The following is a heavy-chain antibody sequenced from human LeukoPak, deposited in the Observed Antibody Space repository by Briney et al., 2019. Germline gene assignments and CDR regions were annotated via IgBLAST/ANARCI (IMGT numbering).Heavy chain of an antibody. V-gene: IGHV4-39*01. D-gene: IGHD3-10*01. Sequence: SETLPLTCLVSGVYFGSSGCYWGWIRQPPGKGLEWIGSIFYTGNSYSDPSLHSRVTISADTSKNQFSLKLQFVTAADTAVYYCARLGASLVWDSGSFPDSWGQGTLVTVTS. CDR1: GVYFGSSGCY. CDR3: ARLGASLVWDSGSFPDS. J-gene: IGHJ4*02. CDR2: IFYTGNS.